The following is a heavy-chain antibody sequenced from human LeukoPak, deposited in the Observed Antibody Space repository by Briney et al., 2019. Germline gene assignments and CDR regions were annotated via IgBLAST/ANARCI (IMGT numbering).Heavy chain of an antibody. D-gene: IGHD3-10*01. Sequence: GGSLRLSCAASGFTFSSSAMSWVRQAPGKGLYWVSAISGSGTGTYYADSVKGRFTISRDNAKNSLYLQMNSLRAEDTAVYYCARAGSLIFDYWGQGTLVTVSS. V-gene: IGHV3-21*01. J-gene: IGHJ4*02. CDR2: ISGSGTGT. CDR1: GFTFSSSA. CDR3: ARAGSLIFDY.